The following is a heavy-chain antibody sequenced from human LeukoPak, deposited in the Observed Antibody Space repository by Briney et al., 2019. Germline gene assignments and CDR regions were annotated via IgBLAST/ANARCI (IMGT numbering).Heavy chain of an antibody. Sequence: SETLSLTCAVSGYSISSGYYWGWIRQSPGKGLEWIGSINYSGNTYYNPSLKSRVTISVDTSKNQFSLKLSSVTAADTAVYYCARAPPFDYWGQGTLVTVSS. CDR2: INYSGNT. V-gene: IGHV4-38-2*01. J-gene: IGHJ4*02. CDR1: GYSISSGYY. CDR3: ARAPPFDY.